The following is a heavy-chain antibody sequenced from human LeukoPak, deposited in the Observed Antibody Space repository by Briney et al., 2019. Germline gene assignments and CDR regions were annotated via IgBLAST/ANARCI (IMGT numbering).Heavy chain of an antibody. Sequence: GGSLRLSCAASGFSFSDYYMTWVRQAPGRGLEWVSYINGRSSNIYYADTVKGRFTISRDNSKNSLYLHMNSLRVDDTAVYYCARRVGATSDHWGQGSLVTDAS. J-gene: IGHJ1*01. CDR3: ARRVGATSDH. D-gene: IGHD1-26*01. CDR1: GFSFSDYY. V-gene: IGHV3-11*01. CDR2: INGRSSNI.